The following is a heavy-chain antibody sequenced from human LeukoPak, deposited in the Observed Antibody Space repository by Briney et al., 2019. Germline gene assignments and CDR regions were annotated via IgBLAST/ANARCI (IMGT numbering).Heavy chain of an antibody. D-gene: IGHD6-25*01. CDR3: ATSHHTSSGQNFDY. J-gene: IGHJ4*02. CDR1: GLTLSDYW. V-gene: IGHV3-7*01. CDR2: INQDGSAK. Sequence: PGGSLRLSCEASGLTLSDYWMSWVRQAPGKGLEWVANINQDGSAKYYVDSVKGRFTISRDNADSSLYLQMNALRPDDTALHYCATSHHTSSGQNFDYWGQGTLVSVSS.